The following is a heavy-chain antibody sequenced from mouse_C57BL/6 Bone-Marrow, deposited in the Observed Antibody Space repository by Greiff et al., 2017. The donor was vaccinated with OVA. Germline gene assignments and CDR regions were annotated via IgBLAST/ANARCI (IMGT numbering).Heavy chain of an antibody. Sequence: VKLQQSGAELARPGASVKLSCKASGYTFTSYGISWVKQRTGQGLEWIGEIYPRSGNTYYNEKFKGKATLTADKSSSTAYMELRSLTSEDSAVYFCARSIRIYYYGSSPFAYWGQGTLVTVSA. CDR2: IYPRSGNT. V-gene: IGHV1-81*01. D-gene: IGHD1-1*01. J-gene: IGHJ3*01. CDR3: ARSIRIYYYGSSPFAY. CDR1: GYTFTSYG.